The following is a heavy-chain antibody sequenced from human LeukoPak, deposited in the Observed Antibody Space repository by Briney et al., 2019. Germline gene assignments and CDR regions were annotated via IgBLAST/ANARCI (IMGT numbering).Heavy chain of an antibody. V-gene: IGHV4-34*01. Sequence: SETLSLTCAVYGGSFSGYYWSWIRQPPGKGLGWIGEIKHSGSTNYNPSLKSRVTISVDTSKNQFSLKLSSVTAADTAVYYCARVVGSRITIFGVVIPKTNNWFDPWGQGTLVTVSS. CDR3: ARVVGSRITIFGVVIPKTNNWFDP. CDR1: GGSFSGYY. J-gene: IGHJ5*02. D-gene: IGHD3-3*01. CDR2: IKHSGST.